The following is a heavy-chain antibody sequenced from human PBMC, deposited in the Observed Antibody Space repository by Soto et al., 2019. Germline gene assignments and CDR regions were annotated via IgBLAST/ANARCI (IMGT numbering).Heavy chain of an antibody. CDR3: ARIDCGYYMCY. CDR2: IIPILGIA. J-gene: IGHJ4*02. Sequence: SVKVSCKASGGTFSSYTISWVRQAPGQGLEWMGRIIPILGIANYAQKFQGRVTITADKSTSTAYMELSSLRSEDTAVYYCARIDCGYYMCYWGQGTLVTVSS. D-gene: IGHD4-17*01. CDR1: GGTFSSYT. V-gene: IGHV1-69*02.